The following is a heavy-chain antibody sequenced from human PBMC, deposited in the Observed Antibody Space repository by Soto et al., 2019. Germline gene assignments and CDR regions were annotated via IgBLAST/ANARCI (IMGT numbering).Heavy chain of an antibody. J-gene: IGHJ4*02. CDR3: LRVVVGGPHYGDSAY. D-gene: IGHD4-17*01. CDR1: GYTFTSYG. CDR2: ISAYNGNT. V-gene: IGHV1-18*01. Sequence: VASGKVSCKASGYTFTSYGISWVRQAPGQGLEWMGWISAYNGNTKYAQKLQGRVTMTTDTSTSTAYMELRSLRSDDTAVFYCLRVVVGGPHYGDSAYWPEATLVTV.